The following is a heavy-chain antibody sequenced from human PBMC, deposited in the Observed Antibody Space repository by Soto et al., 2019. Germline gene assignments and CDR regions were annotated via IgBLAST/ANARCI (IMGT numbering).Heavy chain of an antibody. CDR3: ARDLGLLKSLFDY. CDR1: GFSFNSFN. Sequence: PVGSLRLSCLASGFSFNSFNMNWIRRAPWRGLEWVASISVSGDNIYYGDSVQGRFTISRDNSKRSVFLDLSSLRVEDTAVYYCARDLGLLKSLFDYWGQGTLVTVSS. V-gene: IGHV3-21*01. J-gene: IGHJ4*02. CDR2: ISVSGDNI. D-gene: IGHD3-16*01.